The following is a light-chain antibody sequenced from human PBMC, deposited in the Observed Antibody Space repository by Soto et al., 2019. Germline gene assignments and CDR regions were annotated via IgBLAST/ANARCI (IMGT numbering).Light chain of an antibody. Sequence: QSALTQPASVSGSPGQSITISCTGTSSDVGGYDYVSWYQLHPGKAPKLMVFEVNNRPSGVSYRFSGSKSGNTASLTISGLQAEDEADYYCQSYDSSLSGDVFGTGTKVTVL. CDR1: SSDVGGYDY. CDR3: QSYDSSLSGDV. J-gene: IGLJ1*01. V-gene: IGLV2-14*01. CDR2: EVN.